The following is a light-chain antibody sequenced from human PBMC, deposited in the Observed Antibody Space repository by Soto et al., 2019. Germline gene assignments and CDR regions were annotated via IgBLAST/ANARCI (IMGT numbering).Light chain of an antibody. Sequence: IVLTHSPATLSLSPGETDTIACTASQSVSSYLAWYQQKPGQAPRLLIYDASNRATGIKDRFSGSGSGTDFTLTISRLEPEDFAVYYCKQYDSSLWTLGTGTKVDIK. J-gene: IGKJ1*01. CDR1: QSVSSY. V-gene: IGKV3-20*01. CDR2: DAS. CDR3: KQYDSSLWT.